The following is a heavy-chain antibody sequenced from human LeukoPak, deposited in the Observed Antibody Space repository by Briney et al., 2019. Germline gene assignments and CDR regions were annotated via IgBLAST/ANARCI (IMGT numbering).Heavy chain of an antibody. CDR2: IYHSGST. CDR1: GYSISSGYY. V-gene: IGHV4-38-2*01. D-gene: IGHD3-3*01. J-gene: IGHJ1*01. CDR3: ASSTAVVLAKKFPK. Sequence: PSETLSLTCAVSGYSISSGYYWGWIRQPPGKGLEWLGTIYHSGSTYYNPSLKGRLTISVDTSRNDFSLKLTSVSAADTAVYFCASSTAVVLAKKFPKWGQGTLVTVSS.